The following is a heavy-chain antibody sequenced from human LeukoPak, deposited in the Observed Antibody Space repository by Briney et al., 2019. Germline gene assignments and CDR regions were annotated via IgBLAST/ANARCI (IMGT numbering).Heavy chain of an antibody. CDR2: VYHSGLT. J-gene: IGHJ4*02. D-gene: IGHD3-22*01. Sequence: PSETLSLTCTVSGGSISGADYYWSWIRQPPGKGLEWIGYVYHSGLTYYNPSLKSRLAISVDTSKNQFSLNLSSVTAADTAVYYCARADSSGYYVGYWGQGTLVTVSS. CDR1: GGSISGADYY. V-gene: IGHV4-30-4*02. CDR3: ARADSSGYYVGY.